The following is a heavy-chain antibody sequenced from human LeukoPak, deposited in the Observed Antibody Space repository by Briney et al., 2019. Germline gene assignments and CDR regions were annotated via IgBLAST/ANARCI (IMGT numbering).Heavy chain of an antibody. Sequence: KPGESLKISCKGSGYSFTSYWIGWVRQMPGKDLEWMGIIYPGDSDTRYSPSFQGQVTISADKSISTAYLQWSSLKASDTAMYYCARLKSLWSAGDGPYFDYWGQGTLVTVSS. CDR2: IYPGDSDT. V-gene: IGHV5-51*03. CDR3: ARLKSLWSAGDGPYFDY. D-gene: IGHD7-27*01. CDR1: GYSFTSYW. J-gene: IGHJ4*02.